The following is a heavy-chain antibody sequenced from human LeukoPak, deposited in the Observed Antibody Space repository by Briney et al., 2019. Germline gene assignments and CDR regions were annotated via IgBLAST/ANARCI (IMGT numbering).Heavy chain of an antibody. CDR2: IYHTGST. V-gene: IGHV4-59*01. Sequence: PSETQSHTCSVSGGPITEYYWSWIRQPPGKGLEWIGYIYHTGSTNYSPSLKSRVTMSVDASRNQFSLKLVSVTAADTAVYYCARDRGTTGYYYLDSWGQGILVTVSS. D-gene: IGHD1-26*01. CDR3: ARDRGTTGYYYLDS. CDR1: GGPITEYY. J-gene: IGHJ4*02.